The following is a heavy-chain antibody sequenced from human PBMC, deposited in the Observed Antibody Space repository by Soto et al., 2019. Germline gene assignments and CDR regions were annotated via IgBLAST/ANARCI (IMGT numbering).Heavy chain of an antibody. Sequence: QVQLVQSGAEVRKPGSSVKVSCKASGGAFSSYTINWVLQAPGQGLEWMGRIIPILGLTNYAQKFRGRVTITADTSSTTAYVELNNLRSEDTAIYHCATAYQLLEYWGQGTHVTVSS. D-gene: IGHD3-10*01. V-gene: IGHV1-69*02. J-gene: IGHJ4*02. CDR1: GGAFSSYT. CDR3: ATAYQLLEY. CDR2: IIPILGLT.